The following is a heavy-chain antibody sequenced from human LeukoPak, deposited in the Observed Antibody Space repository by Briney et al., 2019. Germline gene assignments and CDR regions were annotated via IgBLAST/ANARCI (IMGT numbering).Heavy chain of an antibody. V-gene: IGHV1-69*04. CDR2: IIPIFGIA. D-gene: IGHD1-26*01. J-gene: IGHJ4*02. Sequence: EASVKVSCKASGGTFSSYAISWVRQAPGQGLEWMGRIIPIFGIANYAQKFQGRVTITADKSMSTAYMELSSLRSEDTAVYYCARDSGGATENWGQGTLVTVSS. CDR3: ARDSGGATEN. CDR1: GGTFSSYA.